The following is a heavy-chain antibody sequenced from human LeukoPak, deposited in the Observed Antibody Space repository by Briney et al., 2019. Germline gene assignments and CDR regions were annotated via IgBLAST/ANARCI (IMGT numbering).Heavy chain of an antibody. CDR1: GGSISSGGYY. CDR2: IYYSGST. D-gene: IGHD3-10*01. J-gene: IGHJ6*02. Sequence: KSSETLSLTCTVSGGSISSGGYYWSWLRQRRGKGLEWIGYIYYSGSTYYTPSLKSRVTISVDTSKNQFSLKLSSVTAADTAVYYCARDLGGSGSPMDVWGQGTTVTVSS. CDR3: ARDLGGSGSPMDV. V-gene: IGHV4-31*03.